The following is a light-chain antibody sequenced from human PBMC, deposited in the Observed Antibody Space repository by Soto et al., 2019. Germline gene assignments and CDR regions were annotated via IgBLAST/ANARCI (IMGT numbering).Light chain of an antibody. J-gene: IGKJ2*01. CDR2: DAS. V-gene: IGKV1-5*01. Sequence: DIQMTQSPSTLSASVGDRGTITCRASQSISSWLAWYQQKPGKAPKLLIYDASSLEGGVPSRFSGSGSGTEFTLTINSLQPDDFATYYCQQYNSYSRTFGQGTKLEIK. CDR3: QQYNSYSRT. CDR1: QSISSW.